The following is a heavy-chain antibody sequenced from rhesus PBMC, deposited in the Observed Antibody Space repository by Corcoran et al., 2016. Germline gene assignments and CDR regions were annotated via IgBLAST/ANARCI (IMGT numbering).Heavy chain of an antibody. Sequence: QVQLQESGPGLVKPLETLALPCAVAGASFSSNYWSWIRQPPGKGLEWIGYIFGSGSSTNYNPSLKSRVTLSVDTSKNQFSLKLSSVTAADTAVYYCARDKSSGCLDVWGRGVLVTVSS. CDR1: GASFSSNY. D-gene: IGHD6-31*01. CDR3: ARDKSSGCLDV. CDR2: IFGSGSST. J-gene: IGHJ5-2*02. V-gene: IGHV4S11*01.